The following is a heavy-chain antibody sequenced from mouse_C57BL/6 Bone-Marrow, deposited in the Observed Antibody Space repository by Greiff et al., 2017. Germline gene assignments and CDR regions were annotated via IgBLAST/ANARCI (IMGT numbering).Heavy chain of an antibody. V-gene: IGHV5-2*01. D-gene: IGHD1-1*01. CDR3: ARDRRTVVATWYYFDY. Sequence: EVQLVESGGGLVQPGESLKLSCESNEYEFPSHDMSWVRKTPEKRLELVAAINSDGGSTYYPDTMERRFIISRDNTKKTLYLQMSHLKSEDTAMYYCARDRRTVVATWYYFDYWGQGTTRTVSS. CDR2: INSDGGST. CDR1: EYEFPSHD. J-gene: IGHJ2*01.